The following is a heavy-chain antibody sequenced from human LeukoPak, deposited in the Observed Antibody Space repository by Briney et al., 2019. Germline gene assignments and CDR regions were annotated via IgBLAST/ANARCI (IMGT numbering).Heavy chain of an antibody. D-gene: IGHD1-26*01. V-gene: IGHV4-59*02. CDR2: IYNSGST. CDR1: GSSVSSYY. Sequence: SETLSLTCTVSGSSVSSYYWSWIRQPPGEGLEWIAYIYNSGSTNYDLSLKSRVTISVDTSKNQFSLKLSSVTAADTAVYYCVRDWEGFNFDIWGQGTMVTVPS. J-gene: IGHJ3*02. CDR3: VRDWEGFNFDI.